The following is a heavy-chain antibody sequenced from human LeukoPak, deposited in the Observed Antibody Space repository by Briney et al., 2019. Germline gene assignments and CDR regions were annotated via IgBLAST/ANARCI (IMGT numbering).Heavy chain of an antibody. Sequence: ASVKVSCKASGYTFTSHGVSWVRQAPGQGLEYMGWISIYNGYTYYAQNFQGRVTLTSDTSTSTTYMEMSSLRSDDTAVYYCARDRLVQGVISSPEYWGQGNLVTVSS. CDR1: GYTFTSHG. CDR3: ARDRLVQGVISSPEY. CDR2: ISIYNGYT. D-gene: IGHD3-10*01. J-gene: IGHJ4*02. V-gene: IGHV1-18*01.